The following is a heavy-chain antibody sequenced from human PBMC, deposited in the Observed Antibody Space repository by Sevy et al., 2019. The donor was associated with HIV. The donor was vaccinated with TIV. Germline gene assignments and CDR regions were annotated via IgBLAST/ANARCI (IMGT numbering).Heavy chain of an antibody. V-gene: IGHV1-46*03. D-gene: IGHD2-15*01. CDR1: GYTFTSYY. Sequence: ASVKLSCKASGYTFTSYYMHWVRQAPGQGLEWMGIINPTGGSTNYAQKFQGRVTMTRDTSTSTVYMELSSLRSEDTAVYYCARAGEGCSGGSCYDYWGQGTPVTVSS. J-gene: IGHJ4*02. CDR3: ARAGEGCSGGSCYDY. CDR2: INPTGGST.